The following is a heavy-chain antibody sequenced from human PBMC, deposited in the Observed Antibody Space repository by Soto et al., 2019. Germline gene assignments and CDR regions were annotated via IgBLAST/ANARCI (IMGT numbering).Heavy chain of an antibody. D-gene: IGHD2-15*01. J-gene: IGHJ4*02. Sequence: GGSLRLSCAASGFTFSSYGIHWVRQAPGKGLEWVAGIWHDGSNKYYADSVKGRITIARDNSNNTLYLQMNSLRAEDTAVYYCARSGYCSGGGCYPYYFDSCGQGTLVTVS. CDR3: ARSGYCSGGGCYPYYFDS. CDR2: IWHDGSNK. CDR1: GFTFSSYG. V-gene: IGHV3-33*03.